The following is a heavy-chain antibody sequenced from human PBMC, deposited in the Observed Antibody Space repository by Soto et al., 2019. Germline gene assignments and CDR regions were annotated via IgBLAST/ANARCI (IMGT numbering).Heavy chain of an antibody. CDR3: AKETGYSSSWEKIDY. CDR1: GFTFSSYG. CDR2: IWYDGSNK. D-gene: IGHD6-13*01. J-gene: IGHJ4*02. V-gene: IGHV3-33*06. Sequence: GGSLRLSCAASGFTFSSYGMHWVRQAPGKGLEWVAVIWYDGSNKYYADSVKARFTISRDNSKNTLYLQMNSLRAEDTAVYYCAKETGYSSSWEKIDYWGQGTLVTVSS.